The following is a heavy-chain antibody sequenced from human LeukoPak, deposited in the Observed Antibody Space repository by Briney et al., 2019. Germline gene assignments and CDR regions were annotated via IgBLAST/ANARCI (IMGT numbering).Heavy chain of an antibody. CDR2: ISSSSSYI. D-gene: IGHD3-3*01. CDR1: GFTFSSYS. V-gene: IGHV3-21*01. Sequence: GGSLRLSCAASGFTFSSYSMNWVRQTPGKGLEWVSSISSSSSYIYDADSVKGRFTISRDNAKNSLYLQMNSLKAEDTAVYYCARDAHPNTYYDFWSGYYWNWFDPWGQGTLVTVSS. CDR3: ARDAHPNTYYDFWSGYYWNWFDP. J-gene: IGHJ5*02.